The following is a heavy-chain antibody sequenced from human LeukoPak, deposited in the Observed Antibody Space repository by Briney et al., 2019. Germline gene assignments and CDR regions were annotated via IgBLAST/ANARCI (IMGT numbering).Heavy chain of an antibody. Sequence: PGGSLRLSCAASGFTFSSSWMSWIRQPPGKGLEWIGYIYQSGSTKYNPSLKSRVTISADTSKNQISLKLSSVTAADTAVYYCVGSGLVSDRGFDYWGQGTLVTVSS. J-gene: IGHJ4*02. D-gene: IGHD3-16*01. CDR2: IYQSGST. V-gene: IGHV4-59*01. CDR1: GFTFSSSW. CDR3: VGSGLVSDRGFDY.